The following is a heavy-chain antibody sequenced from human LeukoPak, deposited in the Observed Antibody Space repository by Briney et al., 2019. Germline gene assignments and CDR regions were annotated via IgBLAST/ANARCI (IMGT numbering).Heavy chain of an antibody. CDR3: ARHSGYYDILTGYYIPYYFDY. V-gene: IGHV4-39*01. D-gene: IGHD3-9*01. CDR2: IYYSGST. Sequence: SETLSLTCTVSGGSISSSSYYWGWIRQPPGKGLEWIGSIYYSGSTYYNPSLNSRVTISVDTSKNQFPLKLNSVTAADTAVYYCARHSGYYDILTGYYIPYYFDYWGQGTLVTVSS. CDR1: GGSISSSSYY. J-gene: IGHJ4*02.